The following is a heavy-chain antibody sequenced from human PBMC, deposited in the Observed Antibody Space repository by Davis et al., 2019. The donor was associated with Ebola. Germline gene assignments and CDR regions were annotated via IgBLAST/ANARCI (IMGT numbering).Heavy chain of an antibody. CDR1: GGSISDYY. V-gene: IGHV4-59*12. J-gene: IGHJ5*02. Sequence: SETLSLTCTVSGGSISDYYWSWIRQPPGKGLEWIAYIYYSGSTNYNPSLKSRVSISVDTSKSQFSLKLSSVTAADTAVYYCARARYSSSWYTPINWFDPWGQGTLVTVSS. CDR3: ARARYSSSWYTPINWFDP. CDR2: IYYSGST. D-gene: IGHD6-13*01.